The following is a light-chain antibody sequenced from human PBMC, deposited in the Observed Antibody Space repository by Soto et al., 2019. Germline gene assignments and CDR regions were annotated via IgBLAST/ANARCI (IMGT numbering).Light chain of an antibody. J-gene: IGLJ1*01. CDR3: SSYTSSSTPYV. Sequence: QSVLTQPPSVSGAPGQSVTISCTGTSSNIGAGYDIHWYQQPPGTAPKLVIYNNHNRPSGVPDRFSGSKSGTSGSLAITGLQAEDEADYFCSSYTSSSTPYVFGTGTKVTVL. V-gene: IGLV1-40*01. CDR1: SSNIGAGYD. CDR2: NNH.